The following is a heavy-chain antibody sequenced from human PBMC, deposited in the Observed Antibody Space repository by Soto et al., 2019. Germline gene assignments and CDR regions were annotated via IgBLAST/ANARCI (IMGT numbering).Heavy chain of an antibody. V-gene: IGHV5-10-1*01. CDR3: ARVELYYYDPSGYYYYYYGMDV. D-gene: IGHD3-22*01. Sequence: GESLKISCKGSGYSFTSYWISWVRQMPGKGLEWMGRIDPSDSYTNYSPSFQGHVTISADKSISTAYLQWSSLKASDTAMYYCARVELYYYDPSGYYYYYYGMDVWGKGTTIPVSS. CDR2: IDPSDSYT. CDR1: GYSFTSYW. J-gene: IGHJ6*04.